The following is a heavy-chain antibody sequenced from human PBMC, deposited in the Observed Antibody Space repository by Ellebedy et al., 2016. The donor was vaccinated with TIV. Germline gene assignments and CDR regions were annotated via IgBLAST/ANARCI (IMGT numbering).Heavy chain of an antibody. J-gene: IGHJ4*02. CDR2: IYYSGST. D-gene: IGHD6-19*01. V-gene: IGHV4-59*08. Sequence: MPGGSLRLSCTVSGGSISSYYWSWIRQPPGKGLEWIGYIYYSGSTNYNTSLKRRVTISVDPSKNQFSLKLSSVTAADTAVYYCARMSNSGWYDYWGQGTLVTVSS. CDR3: ARMSNSGWYDY. CDR1: GGSISSYY.